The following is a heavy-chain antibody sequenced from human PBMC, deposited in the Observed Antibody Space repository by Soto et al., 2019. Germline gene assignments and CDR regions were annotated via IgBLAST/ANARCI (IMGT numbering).Heavy chain of an antibody. V-gene: IGHV1-18*01. CDR3: AKGSSSWGFDP. D-gene: IGHD6-13*01. J-gene: IGHJ5*02. CDR2: ISAYNGNT. Sequence: GASVKVACKASGYTFTGYCISWVRQAPGQGLEWMGWISAYNGNTNYAQKLQGRVTMTTDTSTSTAYMELRSLRSDDTAVYYCAKGSSSWGFDPWGQGTLVTVSS. CDR1: GYTFTGYC.